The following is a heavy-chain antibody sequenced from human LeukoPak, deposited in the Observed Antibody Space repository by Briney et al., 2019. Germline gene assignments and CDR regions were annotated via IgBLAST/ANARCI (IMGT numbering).Heavy chain of an antibody. CDR2: INPSGGST. D-gene: IGHD3-22*01. V-gene: IGHV1-46*01. CDR3: AYKPPRSAYYYDSSGYLHFDY. J-gene: IGHJ4*02. Sequence: ASVKVSCKASGYTFTSYYMHWVRQAPGQGLEWMGIINPSGGSTSYAQKFQGRVTMTEDTSTDTAYMELSSLRSEDTAVYYCAYKPPRSAYYYDSSGYLHFDYWGQGTLVTVSS. CDR1: GYTFTSYY.